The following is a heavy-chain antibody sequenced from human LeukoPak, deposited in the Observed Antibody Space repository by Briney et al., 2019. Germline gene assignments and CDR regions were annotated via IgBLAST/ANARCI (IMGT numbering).Heavy chain of an antibody. D-gene: IGHD3-10*01. CDR1: GGSISSGDYY. CDR3: AGYYGSLNWFDP. CDR2: IYYSGST. Sequence: PSETLSLTCTVSGGSISSGDYYWSWIRQPPGKGLEWIGYIYYSGSTYYNPSLKSRVTISVDTSKNQFSLKLSSVTAADTAVYYCAGYYGSLNWFDPWGQGTLVTVSS. V-gene: IGHV4-30-4*01. J-gene: IGHJ5*02.